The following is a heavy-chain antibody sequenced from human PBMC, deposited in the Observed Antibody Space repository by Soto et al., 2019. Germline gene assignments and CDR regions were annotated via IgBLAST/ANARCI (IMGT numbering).Heavy chain of an antibody. CDR3: AKDHAGTAPNYYYYGMDV. CDR2: ISYDGSNK. J-gene: IGHJ6*02. V-gene: IGHV3-30*18. D-gene: IGHD6-13*01. CDR1: GFTFSSYG. Sequence: GGSLRLSCAASGFTFSSYGMHWVRQAPGKGLEWVAVISYDGSNKYYADSVKGRFTISRDNSKNTLYLQMNSLRAEDTAVYYCAKDHAGTAPNYYYYGMDVWGQGTTVTVSS.